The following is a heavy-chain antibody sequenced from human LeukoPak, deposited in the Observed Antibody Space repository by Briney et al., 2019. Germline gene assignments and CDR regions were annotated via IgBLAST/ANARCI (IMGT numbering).Heavy chain of an antibody. CDR1: GGSISSGGYY. D-gene: IGHD5-24*01. J-gene: IGHJ4*02. CDR3: ARAPMATIDFDY. CDR2: IYYSGST. V-gene: IGHV4-31*03. Sequence: SQTLSLTCTVSGGSISSGGYYWSWIRQHPGKGLEWIGYIYYSGSTYYNPSLKSRVTISVDTSKNQFSLKLSSVTAADPAVYYCARAPMATIDFDYWGQGTLVTVSS.